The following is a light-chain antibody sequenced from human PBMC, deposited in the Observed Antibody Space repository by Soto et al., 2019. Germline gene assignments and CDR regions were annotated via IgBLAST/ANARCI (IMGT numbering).Light chain of an antibody. CDR1: QSVNSN. J-gene: IGKJ5*01. CDR3: QQHGQWPIT. Sequence: EIVMTQSASTLSVTPGERATLSCRASQSVNSNYLAWYQQNHGQAPRLLIYSISKRATDIPDRFSGSGSGTEFNLTISSLQTEDFATYYCQQHGQWPITFGQGTRLEIK. CDR2: SIS. V-gene: IGKV3D-15*01.